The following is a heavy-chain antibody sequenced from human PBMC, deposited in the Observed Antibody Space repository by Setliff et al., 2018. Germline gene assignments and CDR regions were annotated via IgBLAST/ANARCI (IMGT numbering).Heavy chain of an antibody. D-gene: IGHD3-3*01. CDR1: GYTFISYG. J-gene: IGHJ4*02. CDR3: ARVPRLEWLLPTFDS. Sequence: ASVKVSCKASGYTFISYGISWVRQAPGQGLEWMGWISGYNGNTDYAQNFQGRVTMTTDTSTSTAYMELRSLRSDDTAVYYCARVPRLEWLLPTFDSWGQGTLVTVSS. CDR2: ISGYNGNT. V-gene: IGHV1-18*01.